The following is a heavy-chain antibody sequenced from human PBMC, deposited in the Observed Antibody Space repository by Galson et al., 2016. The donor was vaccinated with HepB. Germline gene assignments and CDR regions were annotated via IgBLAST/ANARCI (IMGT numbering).Heavy chain of an antibody. J-gene: IGHJ4*02. Sequence: SLRLSCAGSGFTFSTNWMSWVRQAPGEGLEWVANINQDGAEKHYLDSVRGRFTISRDNAKSSLFLQMNSLRAEDTAVYFCARANQYTLDYWGQGTLVTVSS. V-gene: IGHV3-7*04. D-gene: IGHD1-1*01. CDR3: ARANQYTLDY. CDR2: INQDGAEK. CDR1: GFTFSTNW.